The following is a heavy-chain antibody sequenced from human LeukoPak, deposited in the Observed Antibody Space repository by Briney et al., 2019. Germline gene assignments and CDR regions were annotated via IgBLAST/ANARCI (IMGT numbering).Heavy chain of an antibody. V-gene: IGHV3-48*02. CDR2: ISGSSRTI. J-gene: IGHJ4*02. CDR3: ARNEWADY. D-gene: IGHD1-26*01. CDR1: GFTFSNFA. Sequence: GSLRLSCAASGFTFSNFAMTWVRPAPGKGPEWVSYISGSSRTIYYADSVKGRFTISRDNAKNSLYLQMNSLRDEDTAVYYCARNEWADYWGQGTLVTVSS.